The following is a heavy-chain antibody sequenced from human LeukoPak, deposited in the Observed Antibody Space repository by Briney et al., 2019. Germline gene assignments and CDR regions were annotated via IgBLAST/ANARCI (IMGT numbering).Heavy chain of an antibody. CDR2: IYYGEST. V-gene: IGHV4-39*01. CDR1: GVSISTSSYY. Sequence: SETLSLTCTVSGVSISTSSYYWGWIRQPPGKGLERIGTIYYGESTYYNPSLKSRVTISVDTSKSQFSLKLSSVTAADTAVYYCARIPTMTFFDYWGQGTLVTVSS. CDR3: ARIPTMTFFDY. J-gene: IGHJ4*02. D-gene: IGHD4-17*01.